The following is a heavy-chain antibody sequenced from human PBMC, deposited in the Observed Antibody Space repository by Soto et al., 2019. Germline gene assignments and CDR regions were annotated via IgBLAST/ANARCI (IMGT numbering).Heavy chain of an antibody. D-gene: IGHD3-3*01. CDR3: ARLGVEDYYYYGMDV. CDR2: IYHAGSV. Sequence: PSETLSLTCAVSGYSIASGYYWAWIRQSPGKGLEWIGSIYHAGSVYYNPSLNSRVAVSLDTSKNHFSLKLTSVTAADTAVYYCARLGVEDYYYYGMDVWGQGTTVTVSS. V-gene: IGHV4-38-2*01. CDR1: GYSIASGYY. J-gene: IGHJ6*02.